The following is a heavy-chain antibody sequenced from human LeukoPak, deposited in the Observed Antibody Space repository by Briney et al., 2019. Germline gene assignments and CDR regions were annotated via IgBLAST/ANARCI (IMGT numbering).Heavy chain of an antibody. CDR2: IYQSGST. Sequence: PSETLSLTCAVSGGSISSGGYSWSWIRQPPGKGLEWIGHIYQSGSTYYNASLKSRVTISVDTSKNQFSLKLSSVTAADTAVYYCARLDTAMVMFDYWGQGTLVTVSS. CDR3: ARLDTAMVMFDY. J-gene: IGHJ4*02. V-gene: IGHV4-30-2*02. D-gene: IGHD5-18*01. CDR1: GGSISSGGYS.